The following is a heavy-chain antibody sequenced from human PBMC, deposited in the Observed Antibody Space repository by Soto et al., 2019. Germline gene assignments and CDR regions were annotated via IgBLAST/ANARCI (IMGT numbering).Heavy chain of an antibody. CDR3: ARVRSMVRGVDYYYYGMDV. V-gene: IGHV1-18*01. D-gene: IGHD3-10*01. J-gene: IGHJ6*02. CDR2: ISAYNGNT. CDR1: GYTFTSYG. Sequence: VKVSCKASGYTFTSYGISWVRQAPGQGLEWMGWISAYNGNTNYAQKLQGRVTMTTDTSTSTAYMELRSLRSDDTAVYYCARVRSMVRGVDYYYYGMDVWGQGTTVTVSS.